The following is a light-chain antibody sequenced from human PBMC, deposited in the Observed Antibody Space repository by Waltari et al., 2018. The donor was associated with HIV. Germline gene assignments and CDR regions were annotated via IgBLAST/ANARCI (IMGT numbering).Light chain of an antibody. V-gene: IGKV3-15*01. CDR3: QQYNDWLLVT. J-gene: IGKJ5*01. CDR2: GAS. CDR1: QSVSNN. Sequence: EVVLTQSPATLSLSPGETATLSCRASQSVSNNLAWYQQKPGQSPMLLIYGASARATGTPARFSGIGSGTEFTLTVSSLQSEDFAVYCCQQYNDWLLVTFGQGTRLEIE.